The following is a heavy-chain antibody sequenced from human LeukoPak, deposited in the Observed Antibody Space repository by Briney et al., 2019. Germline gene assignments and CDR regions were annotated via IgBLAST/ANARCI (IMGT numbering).Heavy chain of an antibody. V-gene: IGHV1-8*01. Sequence: ASVKVSCKASGYTFTNYDINWVRQASGQGLEWMGWMNPNLGNTGFAQKFQGRVTMTRNTSISTAYMELSSLRSDDTAVYYCARASMVVAATAGFDYWGQGTLVTVSS. D-gene: IGHD2-15*01. CDR2: MNPNLGNT. CDR1: GYTFTNYD. J-gene: IGHJ4*02. CDR3: ARASMVVAATAGFDY.